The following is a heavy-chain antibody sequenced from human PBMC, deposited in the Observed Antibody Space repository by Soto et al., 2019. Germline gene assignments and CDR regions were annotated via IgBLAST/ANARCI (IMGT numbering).Heavy chain of an antibody. CDR3: ASERGYSSSWPGIDY. D-gene: IGHD6-6*01. V-gene: IGHV3-33*01. Sequence: GGSLRLSCAASGFTFSSYGMHWVRQAPGKGLEWVAVIWYDGSNKYYADSVKGRFTISRDNSKNTLYLQMNSLRAEDTAVYYCASERGYSSSWPGIDYWGQGTLVTVSS. J-gene: IGHJ4*02. CDR2: IWYDGSNK. CDR1: GFTFSSYG.